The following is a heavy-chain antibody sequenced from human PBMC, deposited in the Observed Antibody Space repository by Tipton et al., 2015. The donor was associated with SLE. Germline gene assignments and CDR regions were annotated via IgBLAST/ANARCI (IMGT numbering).Heavy chain of an antibody. V-gene: IGHV4-4*07. CDR2: IYTSGST. J-gene: IGHJ4*02. Sequence: TLSLTCTVSGGSISSYYWSWIRQPAGKGLEWIGRIYTSGSTNYNPSLKSRATMSVDTSKNQFSLKLSSVTAADTAVYYCARHENCGGDCYWGYFDYWGQGTLVTVSS. D-gene: IGHD2-21*02. CDR1: GGSISSYY. CDR3: ARHENCGGDCYWGYFDY.